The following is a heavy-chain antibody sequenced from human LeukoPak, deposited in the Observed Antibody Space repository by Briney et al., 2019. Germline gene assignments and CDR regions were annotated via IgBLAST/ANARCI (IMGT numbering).Heavy chain of an antibody. CDR1: GFSFSGFG. J-gene: IGHJ4*02. V-gene: IGHV3-23*01. Sequence: GGSLRLSCAASGFSFSGFGMSWVRQAPGKGLEWVPGISGGPVSTSYADSVKGRFTISRDNSKNMLYMKMNSLRVEDTAVYYCAKSGRYCSGSSCYQEASLDYWGQGTLVTVSS. D-gene: IGHD2-15*01. CDR3: AKSGRYCSGSSCYQEASLDY. CDR2: ISGGPVST.